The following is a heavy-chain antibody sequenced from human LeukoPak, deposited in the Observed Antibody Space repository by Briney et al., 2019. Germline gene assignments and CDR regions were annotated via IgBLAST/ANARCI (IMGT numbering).Heavy chain of an antibody. CDR3: ARASYSYDISGWVPFDY. CDR2: IYTSGST. Sequence: SETLSLTCTVSGNSISSGDYYWSWIRQPAGKGLEWIRRIYTSGSTTYNPSLNSRVTISGDTSENQFSLRLSSVTAADTAVYYCARASYSYDISGWVPFDYWGQGTLVTVSS. J-gene: IGHJ4*02. D-gene: IGHD3-22*01. CDR1: GNSISSGDYY. V-gene: IGHV4-61*02.